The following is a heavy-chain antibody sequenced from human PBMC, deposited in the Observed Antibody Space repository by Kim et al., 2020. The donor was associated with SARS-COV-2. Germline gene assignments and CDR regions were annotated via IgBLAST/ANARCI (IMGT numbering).Heavy chain of an antibody. J-gene: IGHJ5*02. Sequence: SETLSLTCTVSGASISSYYWSWIRQPPGKGLEWIGYIYYDGSRNYNPSLKNRVTILVDTSKNQFSLSLSSVTAADTAVYYCARHYWVQRELEPWGQGTLV. CDR3: ARHYWVQRELEP. CDR1: GASISSYY. V-gene: IGHV4-59*08. D-gene: IGHD1-26*01. CDR2: IYYDGSR.